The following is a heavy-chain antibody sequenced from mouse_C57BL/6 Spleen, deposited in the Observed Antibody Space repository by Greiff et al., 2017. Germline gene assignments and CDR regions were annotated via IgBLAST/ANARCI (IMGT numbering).Heavy chain of an antibody. J-gene: IGHJ2*01. V-gene: IGHV1-42*01. CDR3: ARRYYGSPDY. CDR1: GYSFTGYY. D-gene: IGHD1-1*01. CDR2: INPSTGGT. Sequence: VQLQQSGPELVKPGASVKITCKASGYSFTGYYMNWVKQSPEKSLEWIGEINPSTGGTTYNQKFKAKATLTVDKSSSTAYMQLKSLTSEDSAVYYCARRYYGSPDYWGQGTTLTGSA.